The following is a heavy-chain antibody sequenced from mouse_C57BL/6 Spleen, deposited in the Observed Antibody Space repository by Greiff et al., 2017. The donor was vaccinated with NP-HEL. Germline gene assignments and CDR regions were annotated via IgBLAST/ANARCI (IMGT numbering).Heavy chain of an antibody. Sequence: EVQLQQSGPELVKPGASVKMSCKASGYTFTDYNMHWVKQSHGKSLEWIGYINPNNGGTSYNQKFKGKATLTVHKSSSTAYMELRSLTSEESAVYYCARGITTVVALLYARDYWGQGTSVTVSS. CDR1: GYTFTDYN. CDR3: ARGITTVVALLYARDY. CDR2: INPNNGGT. J-gene: IGHJ4*01. V-gene: IGHV1-22*01. D-gene: IGHD1-1*01.